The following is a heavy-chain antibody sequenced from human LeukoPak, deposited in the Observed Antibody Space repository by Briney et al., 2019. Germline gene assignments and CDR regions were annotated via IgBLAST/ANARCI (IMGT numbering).Heavy chain of an antibody. CDR3: ARGESGGGGTEYSYFDY. CDR2: IYYSGST. V-gene: IGHV4-39*07. D-gene: IGHD3-16*01. Sequence: SETLSLTCTVSGGSISSSSYYWGWIRQPPGKGLEWIGSIYYSGSTYYNPSLKSRVTISVDTSKNQFSLKLSSVTAADTAVYYCARGESGGGGTEYSYFDYWGQGTLVTVSS. CDR1: GGSISSSSYY. J-gene: IGHJ4*02.